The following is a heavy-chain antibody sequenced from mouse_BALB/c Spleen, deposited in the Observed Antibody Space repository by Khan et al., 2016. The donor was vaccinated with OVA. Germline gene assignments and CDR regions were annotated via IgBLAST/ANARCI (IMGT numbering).Heavy chain of an antibody. J-gene: IGHJ2*01. D-gene: IGHD2-3*01. Sequence: QVQLQQSGPELVRPGVSVKISCKGSGYTFTDYAIYWVKQSHAKSLEWVGLISTYSGNTNYNQKFKVKATMTVDKSSSTAYMELARLTSEDSAIYYCARPAYDGYYDCWGQGTTLTVSS. CDR2: ISTYSGNT. V-gene: IGHV1S137*01. CDR1: GYTFTDYA. CDR3: ARPAYDGYYDC.